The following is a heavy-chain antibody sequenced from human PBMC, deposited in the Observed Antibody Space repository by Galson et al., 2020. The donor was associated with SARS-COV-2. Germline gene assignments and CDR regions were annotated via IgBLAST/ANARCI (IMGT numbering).Heavy chain of an antibody. Sequence: SETLSLTCTVSGGSISSGTYYWSWIRQPAGKGLEWIGHMYTSGSTNYNPSLKSRVTVSVDASKNEFSLRLSSVTAADTAVYHCARGYSYGSFDYWGQGTLVTVSS. J-gene: IGHJ4*02. V-gene: IGHV4-61*09. CDR2: MYTSGST. D-gene: IGHD5-12*01. CDR1: GGSISSGTYY. CDR3: ARGYSYGSFDY.